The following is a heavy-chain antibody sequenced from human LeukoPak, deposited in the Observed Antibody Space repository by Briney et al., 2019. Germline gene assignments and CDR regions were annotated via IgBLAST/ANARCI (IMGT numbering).Heavy chain of an antibody. Sequence: ASVKVSCKASGYTFTGYYMHWVRQAPGQGLEWMGRINPNSGGTNYAQKFQGRVTMTRDTSTSTVYMELSSLRSEDTAVYYCARDGIAAAGMYYYYYMDVWGKGTTVTVSS. CDR1: GYTFTGYY. D-gene: IGHD6-13*01. J-gene: IGHJ6*03. CDR3: ARDGIAAAGMYYYYYMDV. V-gene: IGHV1-2*06. CDR2: INPNSGGT.